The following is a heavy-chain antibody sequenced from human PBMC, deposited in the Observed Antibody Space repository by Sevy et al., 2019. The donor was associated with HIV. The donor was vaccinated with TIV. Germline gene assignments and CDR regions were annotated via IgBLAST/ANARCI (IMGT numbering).Heavy chain of an antibody. D-gene: IGHD1-26*01. J-gene: IGHJ3*02. CDR2: IKQDGSEK. CDR3: AREGAISFIVGATTGAFDI. V-gene: IGHV3-7*01. CDR1: RFTFSNYW. Sequence: GGSLRLSCAASRFTFSNYWMSWVPQAPGKGLEWVANIKQDGSEKYYVDSVKGRFTISRDNAKNSLYLQMNSLRAEDTAVYYCAREGAISFIVGATTGAFDIWGLGTMVTVSS.